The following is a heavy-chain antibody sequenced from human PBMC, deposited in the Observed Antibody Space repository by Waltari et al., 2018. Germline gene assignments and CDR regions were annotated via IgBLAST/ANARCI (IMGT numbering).Heavy chain of an antibody. CDR1: GYTFTGYY. D-gene: IGHD2-15*01. CDR3: ARGGIVVVPPNYCSGGSCYSGDY. V-gene: IGHV1-2*04. Sequence: QVQLVQSGAEVKKPGASVKVSCKASGYTFTGYYMHWVRQAPGPGLEWMGWINPNRGGTNYAQKFQGWVTMTRDTSISTAYMELSRLRSDDTAVYYCARGGIVVVPPNYCSGGSCYSGDYWGQGTLVTVSS. CDR2: INPNRGGT. J-gene: IGHJ4*02.